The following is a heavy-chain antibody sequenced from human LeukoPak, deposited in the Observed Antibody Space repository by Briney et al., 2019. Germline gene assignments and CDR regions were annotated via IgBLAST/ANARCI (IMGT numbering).Heavy chain of an antibody. D-gene: IGHD3-10*01. CDR1: GGSFSGYY. CDR3: ARKGPPYYYGSGSYFGLDY. J-gene: IGHJ4*02. Sequence: SETLSLTCAVYGGSFSGYYWSWICQPPGKGLEWIGEINHSGSTNYNPSLKSRVTISVDTSKNQFSLKLSSVTAADTAVYYCARKGPPYYYGSGSYFGLDYWGQGTLVTVSS. V-gene: IGHV4-34*01. CDR2: INHSGST.